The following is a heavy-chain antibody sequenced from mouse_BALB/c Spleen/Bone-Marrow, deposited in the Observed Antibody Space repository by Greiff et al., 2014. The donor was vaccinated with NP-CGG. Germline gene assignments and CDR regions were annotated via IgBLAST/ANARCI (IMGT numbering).Heavy chain of an antibody. J-gene: IGHJ2*01. V-gene: IGHV5-6-4*01. CDR1: GFTFSSYT. CDR2: ISSGGSYT. Sequence: EVMLVESGGGLVKPGGSLKLSCAASGFTFSSYTMSWVRQTPEKRLEWVATISSGGSYTYYPDSVKGRFTISRDNAKNTLYLQMSSLKSEDTAMYFCIRDHWTTGLTTNYFDYWGQGTTLTVSS. D-gene: IGHD1-1*01. CDR3: IRDHWTTGLTTNYFDY.